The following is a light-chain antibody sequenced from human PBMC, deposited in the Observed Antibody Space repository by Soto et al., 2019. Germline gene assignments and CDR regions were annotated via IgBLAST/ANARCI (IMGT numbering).Light chain of an antibody. Sequence: DVVMTQSPLSLPVTLGQPASISCRSSQSLVHSSGNTYLNWFLQRPGHSPRRLIYQVSNRDSGLPDRFIGRGSGIHCTLKISRVEAADVGVYYCIKGTYWPWTFGQAARVEIK. CDR2: QVS. J-gene: IGKJ1*01. CDR1: QSLVHSSGNTY. V-gene: IGKV2-30*02. CDR3: IKGTYWPWT.